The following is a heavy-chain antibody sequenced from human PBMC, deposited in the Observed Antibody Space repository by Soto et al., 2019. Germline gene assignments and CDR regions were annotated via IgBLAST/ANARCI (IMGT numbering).Heavy chain of an antibody. CDR3: ARGSGYCSGGSCSNWFDP. Sequence: SETLSLTCAVSGGSISSGGYPWSWIRQPPGKGLEWIGYIYHSGSTYYNPSLKSRVTISVDRSKNQFSLKLSSVTAADTAVYYCARGSGYCSGGSCSNWFDPWGQGTLVTVSS. V-gene: IGHV4-30-2*01. CDR1: GGSISSGGYP. D-gene: IGHD2-15*01. J-gene: IGHJ5*02. CDR2: IYHSGST.